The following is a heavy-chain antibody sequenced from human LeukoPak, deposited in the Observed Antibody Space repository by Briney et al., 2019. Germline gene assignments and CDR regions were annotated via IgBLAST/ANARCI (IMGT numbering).Heavy chain of an antibody. CDR3: ARSLTYYYDSSGSQGY. CDR1: GFTFSSYS. V-gene: IGHV3-48*04. J-gene: IGHJ4*02. CDR2: ISSSGSTI. D-gene: IGHD3-22*01. Sequence: GGSLRLSCAASGFTFSSYSMNWVRQAPGKGLEWVSYISSSGSTIYYADSVKGRFTISRDNAKNSLYLQMNSLRAEDTAVYYCARSLTYYYDSSGSQGYWGQGTLVTVSS.